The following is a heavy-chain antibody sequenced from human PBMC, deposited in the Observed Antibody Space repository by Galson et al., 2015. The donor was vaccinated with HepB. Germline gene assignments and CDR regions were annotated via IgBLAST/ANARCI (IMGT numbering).Heavy chain of an antibody. J-gene: IGHJ2*01. CDR2: INPSVGST. Sequence: CKASGYNFTDYYLHWVRQAPGQGLEWMGIINPSVGSTSYAEKFQGRVTLTRDTSTSTVYMDLSALRPEDTAVYYCASRGSTHYYDSSGSDPSVYFDLWGRGTLVTVSS. CDR1: GYNFTDYY. V-gene: IGHV1-46*01. CDR3: ASRGSTHYYDSSGSDPSVYFDL. D-gene: IGHD3-22*01.